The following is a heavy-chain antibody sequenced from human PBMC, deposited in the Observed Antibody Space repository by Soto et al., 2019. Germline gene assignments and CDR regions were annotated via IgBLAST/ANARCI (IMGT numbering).Heavy chain of an antibody. Sequence: LSLTCTVSGGSISSYYWSWIRQPPGKGLEWIGYIYYSGSTNYNPSLKSRVTISVDTSKNQFSLKLSSVTAADTAVYYCARARRSSGRMDAADIWGQGTMVTVSS. J-gene: IGHJ3*02. CDR1: GGSISSYY. V-gene: IGHV4-59*01. CDR3: ARARRSSGRMDAADI. CDR2: IYYSGST. D-gene: IGHD1-26*01.